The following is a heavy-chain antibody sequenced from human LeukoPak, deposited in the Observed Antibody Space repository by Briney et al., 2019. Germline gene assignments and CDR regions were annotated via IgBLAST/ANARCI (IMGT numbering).Heavy chain of an antibody. V-gene: IGHV1-46*01. D-gene: IGHD3-22*01. J-gene: IGHJ4*02. CDR3: ARDCSGRDSSGYQDGFDY. CDR1: GYTFTNYY. Sequence: ASVKVSCKASGYTFTNYYMHWVRQAPGQGLEWMGIINPSGGSTSYAQKFQGRVTMTRDTSTSAVYMELSSLRSEDTAVYYCARDCSGRDSSGYQDGFDYWGQGTLVTVSS. CDR2: INPSGGST.